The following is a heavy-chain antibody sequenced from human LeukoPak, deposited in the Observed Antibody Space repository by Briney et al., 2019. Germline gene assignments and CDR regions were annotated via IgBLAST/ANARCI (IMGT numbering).Heavy chain of an antibody. D-gene: IGHD3-9*01. CDR3: VCGPNRNVPATGQVADY. J-gene: IGHJ4*02. Sequence: GGSLRLSCSASGFTFTNYAMHWVRQAPGKGLEYVSGMPSNGVNTYYADSVKGRFTISRDNSTSSLYLQMSSLRAEDTAMYYCVCGPNRNVPATGQVADYWGQGTLVTVAS. CDR2: MPSNGVNT. V-gene: IGHV3-64D*06. CDR1: GFTFTNYA.